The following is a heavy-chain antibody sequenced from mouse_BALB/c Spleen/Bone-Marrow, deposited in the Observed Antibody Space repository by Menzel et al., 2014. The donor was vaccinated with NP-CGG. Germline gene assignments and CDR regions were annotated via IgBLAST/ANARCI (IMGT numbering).Heavy chain of an antibody. CDR3: VRQNYDYAWFAY. D-gene: IGHD2-4*01. CDR1: GFTFNTYA. V-gene: IGHV10-1*02. J-gene: IGHJ3*01. CDR2: IRSKSNNYAT. Sequence: EVQLVESGGGFVQPKGSLKLSCAASGFTFNTYAMNWVRQAPGKGLERVAPIRSKSNNYATYYADSVKDRFTISRDDSQSTLYLQMNNLKTEDTAMYYCVRQNYDYAWFAYWGQGTLVTVSA.